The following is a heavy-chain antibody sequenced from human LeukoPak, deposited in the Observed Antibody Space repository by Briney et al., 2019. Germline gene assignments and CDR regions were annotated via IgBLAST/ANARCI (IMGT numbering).Heavy chain of an antibody. J-gene: IGHJ6*03. D-gene: IGHD5-12*01. Sequence: GESLKISCKGSGYSFPSYWIGWVRQMPGQGLEWMGIIYPGDSDTIYSPSFQGQVTISADKSISTAYLQWSSLKASDTAMYYCARHKEVFSGYDQGDYHYYTDVWGKGTTVTVSS. CDR1: GYSFPSYW. CDR3: ARHKEVFSGYDQGDYHYYTDV. CDR2: IYPGDSDT. V-gene: IGHV5-51*01.